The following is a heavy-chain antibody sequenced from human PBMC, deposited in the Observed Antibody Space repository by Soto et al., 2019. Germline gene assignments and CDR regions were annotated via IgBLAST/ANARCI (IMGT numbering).Heavy chain of an antibody. CDR3: ATDPYGYYDY. CDR1: GFTFSNAW. CDR2: IKRKTDGATT. D-gene: IGHD4-17*01. J-gene: IGHJ4*02. V-gene: IGHV3-15*01. Sequence: GGSLRLSCAASGFTFSNAWMSWVRQAPGKGLEWVGRIKRKTDGATTDYAAPVKCRFTISRDDSKNTLYLQMNSLKTEDTAVYYCATDPYGYYDYWGQGTLVTVSS.